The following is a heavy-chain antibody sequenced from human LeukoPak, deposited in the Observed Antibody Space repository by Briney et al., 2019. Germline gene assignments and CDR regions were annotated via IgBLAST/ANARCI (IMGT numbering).Heavy chain of an antibody. D-gene: IGHD3-22*01. V-gene: IGHV3-21*01. Sequence: GGSLRLSCAASGFTFSSYSMNWVRQAPGKGLEWVSSISSSSSYIYYADSVKGRFTISRDNAKNSLYLQMNSLRAEDTAVYYCARTMEAMIAHFDYWGQGTLVTVSS. CDR1: GFTFSSYS. CDR3: ARTMEAMIAHFDY. CDR2: ISSSSSYI. J-gene: IGHJ4*02.